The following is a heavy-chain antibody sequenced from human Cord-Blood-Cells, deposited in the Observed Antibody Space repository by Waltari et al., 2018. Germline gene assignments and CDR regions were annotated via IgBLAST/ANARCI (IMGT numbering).Heavy chain of an antibody. Sequence: LSLTCAVSGGSISSSNWWSWVRQPPGKGLEWIGEIYHSGRTNYNPPLKSRVTIPVDKSKNQFSLKLSSVTAADTAVYYCARWKVGTGRSPYWYFDLWGRGTLVTVSS. V-gene: IGHV4-4*02. CDR1: GGSISSSNW. CDR2: IYHSGRT. CDR3: ARWKVGTGRSPYWYFDL. J-gene: IGHJ2*01. D-gene: IGHD1-1*01.